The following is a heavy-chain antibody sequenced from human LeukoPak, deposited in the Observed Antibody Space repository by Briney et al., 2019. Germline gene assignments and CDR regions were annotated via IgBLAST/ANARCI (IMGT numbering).Heavy chain of an antibody. J-gene: IGHJ6*02. CDR2: IYTSGST. D-gene: IGHD1-26*01. CDR3: AREKVGRYYYYYGMDV. Sequence: SETLSLTCAVYGGSFSGYYWSWIRQPPGKGLEWIGRIYTSGSTNYNPSLKSRVTISVDTSKNQFSLKLSSVTAADTAVYYCAREKVGRYYYYYGMDVWGQGTTVTVSS. CDR1: GGSFSGYY. V-gene: IGHV4-59*10.